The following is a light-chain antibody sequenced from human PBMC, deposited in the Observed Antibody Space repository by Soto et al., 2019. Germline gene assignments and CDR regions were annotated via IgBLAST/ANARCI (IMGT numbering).Light chain of an antibody. J-gene: IGKJ4*01. V-gene: IGKV3-11*01. CDR1: QTIYSN. CDR3: QQRSNWPALT. CDR2: RAS. Sequence: VLTHSPATLSLSPGERATLSCRASQTIYSNVALYQQRPGQPPRLLIYRASSRATGIPARFSGSGSGTEFTLTINSLQSEDFAVYYCQQRSNWPALTFGGGTKVDIK.